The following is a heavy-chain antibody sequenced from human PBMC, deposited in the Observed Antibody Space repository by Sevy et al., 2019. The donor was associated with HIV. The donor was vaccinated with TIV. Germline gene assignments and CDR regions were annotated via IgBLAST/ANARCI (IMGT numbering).Heavy chain of an antibody. CDR1: DGSFSGYY. D-gene: IGHD2-2*01. J-gene: IGHJ5*02. CDR2: INESGIT. V-gene: IGHV4-34*01. Sequence: SETLSLTCGVRDGSFSGYYWNWIRQLPGKGLEWIGEINESGITYYNPSLKSRVTISVDTSKKQFSLKLNSVTAADTAVYFCPRSPPVVVVPGAPSWFDPWGQGTLVTVSS. CDR3: PRSPPVVVVPGAPSWFDP.